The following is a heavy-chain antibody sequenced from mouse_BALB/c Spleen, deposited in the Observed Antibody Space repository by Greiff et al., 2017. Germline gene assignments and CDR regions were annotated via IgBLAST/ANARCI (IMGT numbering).Heavy chain of an antibody. CDR2: ISSGGSYT. Sequence: EVQVVESGGGLVKPGGSLKLSCAASGFTFSSYTMSWVRQTPEKRLEWVATISSGGSYTYYPDSVKGRFTISRDNAKNTLYLQMSSLKSEDTAMYYCTRDQVRWFAYWGQGTLVTVSA. D-gene: IGHD2-13*01. CDR1: GFTFSSYT. V-gene: IGHV5-6-4*01. CDR3: TRDQVRWFAY. J-gene: IGHJ3*01.